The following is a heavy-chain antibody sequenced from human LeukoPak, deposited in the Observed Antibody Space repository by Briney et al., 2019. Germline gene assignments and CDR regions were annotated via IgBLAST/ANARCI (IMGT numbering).Heavy chain of an antibody. CDR3: ARGYNWGTFDY. Sequence: GGSLRLSCAASGFTFSNYVMHWVRQAPGKGLEWVAVIWYDGSNIYYADSVKGRFTISRDNSKNTLYLQMNSLRAEDTAVYYCARGYNWGTFDYWGLGTLVTVSS. CDR1: GFTFSNYV. V-gene: IGHV3-33*01. D-gene: IGHD1-1*01. J-gene: IGHJ4*02. CDR2: IWYDGSNI.